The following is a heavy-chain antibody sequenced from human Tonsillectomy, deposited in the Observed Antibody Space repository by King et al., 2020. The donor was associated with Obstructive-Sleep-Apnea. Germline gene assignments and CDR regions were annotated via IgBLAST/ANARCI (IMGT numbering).Heavy chain of an antibody. CDR3: AKATLVYYGSGRPAAFDH. V-gene: IGHV3-23*04. CDR1: GFTFSNFA. J-gene: IGHJ4*02. CDR2: IGGSGGST. Sequence: VQLVESGGGFVQPGGSLRLSCAASGFTFSNFAMSWVRQAPGKGLEWVSGIGGSGGSTDYADSVKGRFTISRDSSRNTLYLQMNSLRGDDTAVYYCAKATLVYYGSGRPAAFDHWGQGTLVTVSS. D-gene: IGHD3-10*01.